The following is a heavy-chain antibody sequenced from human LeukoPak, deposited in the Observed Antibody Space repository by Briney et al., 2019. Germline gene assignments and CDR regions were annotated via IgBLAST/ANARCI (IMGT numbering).Heavy chain of an antibody. CDR2: ISGSGGST. J-gene: IGHJ5*02. CDR3: ASIRKTTVRWFDP. Sequence: GGSLRLSCVASGFTFSTYGMSWVRQAPGKGLEWVSAISGSGGSTYYADSVKGRFTISRDNSKNTLYLQMNSLRAEDTAVYYCASIRKTTVRWFDPWGQGTLVTVSS. V-gene: IGHV3-23*01. D-gene: IGHD4-17*01. CDR1: GFTFSTYG.